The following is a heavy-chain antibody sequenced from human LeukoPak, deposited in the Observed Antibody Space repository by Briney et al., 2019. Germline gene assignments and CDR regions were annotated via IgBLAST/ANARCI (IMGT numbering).Heavy chain of an antibody. Sequence: ASVKVSCKASGYTFTSYDINWVRQATGQGLEWMGWMNPNSGNTGYAQKFQGRVTMTRNTSISTAYMELSSLRSEDTAVYYCAREDFEYSSSSGIFDYWGQGTLVTVSS. J-gene: IGHJ4*02. V-gene: IGHV1-8*01. CDR1: GYTFTSYD. CDR2: MNPNSGNT. CDR3: AREDFEYSSSSGIFDY. D-gene: IGHD6-6*01.